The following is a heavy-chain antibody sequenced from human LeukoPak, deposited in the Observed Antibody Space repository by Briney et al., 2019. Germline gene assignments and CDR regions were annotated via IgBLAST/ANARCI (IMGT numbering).Heavy chain of an antibody. V-gene: IGHV4-61*02. CDR2: IYTSGST. CDR1: GGSISSGSYY. CDR3: ARERTDTSMDY. J-gene: IGHJ4*02. D-gene: IGHD5-18*01. Sequence: TLSLTCTVSGGSISSGSYYWTWIRQPAGKGLEWIGRIYTSGSTNHNPSLKSRVTISLDTSKNQFSLKLISVTAADTAVYFCARERTDTSMDYWGQGTLVTVSS.